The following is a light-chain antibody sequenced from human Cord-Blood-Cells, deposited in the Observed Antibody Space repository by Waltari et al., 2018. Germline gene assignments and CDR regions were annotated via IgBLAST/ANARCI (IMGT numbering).Light chain of an antibody. V-gene: IGKV1-39*01. CDR2: AAS. CDR3: QQSYSTLLT. Sequence: IQITQPPSSLPASVGDRVTITCRASQSISSYLNWYQQKPGKAPKLLIYAASSLQSGVPSRFSGSGSGTDFTLTISSLQPEDFATYYCQQSYSTLLTFGGGTKVEIK. CDR1: QSISSY. J-gene: IGKJ4*01.